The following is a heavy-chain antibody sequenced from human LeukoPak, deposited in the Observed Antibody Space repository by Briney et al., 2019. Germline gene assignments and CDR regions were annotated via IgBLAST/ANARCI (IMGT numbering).Heavy chain of an antibody. V-gene: IGHV3-21*01. CDR2: ISSSSSCI. CDR1: GFTFSSYS. Sequence: GGSLRLSCAASGFTFSSYSMNWVRQAPGKGLEWVSSISSSSSCIYYADSVKGRFTISRDNAKNSLYLQMNSLRAEDTAVYYCARGVFWTDVDYWGQGTLVTVSS. CDR3: ARGVFWTDVDY. D-gene: IGHD3/OR15-3a*01. J-gene: IGHJ4*02.